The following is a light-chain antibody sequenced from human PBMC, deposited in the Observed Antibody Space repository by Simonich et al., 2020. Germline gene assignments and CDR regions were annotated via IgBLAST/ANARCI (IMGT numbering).Light chain of an antibody. CDR2: EVS. CDR1: TGLLRCGGKTY. CDR3: MQSIQLPYT. J-gene: IGKJ2*01. Sequence: KCGTGLLRCGGKTYLYGDLHMPGLYPQLLVDEVSNRFSGVPDRFSGSGSGTDFTLKISRVEAEDVGVYYCMQSIQLPYTFGQGTKLEIK. V-gene: IGKV2D-29*02.